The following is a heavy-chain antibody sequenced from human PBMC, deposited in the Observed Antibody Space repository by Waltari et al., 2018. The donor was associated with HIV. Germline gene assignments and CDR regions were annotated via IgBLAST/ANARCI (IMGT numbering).Heavy chain of an antibody. CDR2: IYSCGST. CDR1: GFTVSSNH. V-gene: IGHV3-66*01. D-gene: IGHD4-17*01. J-gene: IGHJ6*02. CDR3: ARDYGGNSFYYYYAMDV. Sequence: EAQLVESGGGLVQPGGSLRLSCAASGFTVSSNHMSWVRQAPGKGLEWVSVIYSCGSTYDADSVKGRFTISRDNSKNTLYLQMNSLRAEDTAVYYCARDYGGNSFYYYYAMDVWGQGTTVTVSS.